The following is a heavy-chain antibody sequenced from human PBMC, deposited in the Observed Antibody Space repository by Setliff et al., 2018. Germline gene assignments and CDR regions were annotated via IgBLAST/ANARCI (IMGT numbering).Heavy chain of an antibody. J-gene: IGHJ3*01. CDR2: IFTNTGKT. V-gene: IGHV1-18*04. D-gene: IGHD2-2*01. CDR1: GYSFTGYY. Sequence: ASVTVSCKASGYSFTGYYIHWVRQAPGQGPEWMGMIFTNTGKTSYAQKFQGRVTMTTDTSTGTGYMELRSLRSDDTAVYFCARFGGSCSSSSCYASDLWGQGTMVTVSS. CDR3: ARFGGSCSSSSCYASDL.